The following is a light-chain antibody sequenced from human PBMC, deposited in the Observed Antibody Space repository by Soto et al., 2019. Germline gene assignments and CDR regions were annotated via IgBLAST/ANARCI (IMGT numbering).Light chain of an antibody. CDR1: QSISSY. Sequence: DIQMTQSPSSLSAYVGDRVTITCRASQSISSYLNWYQQKPGKAPKLLIYAASSLQSGVPSRFSGSGSGTDFNLTISSLQPEDFATYYCQQSYSTLEYTFGQGTKLDIK. CDR3: QQSYSTLEYT. V-gene: IGKV1-39*01. J-gene: IGKJ2*01. CDR2: AAS.